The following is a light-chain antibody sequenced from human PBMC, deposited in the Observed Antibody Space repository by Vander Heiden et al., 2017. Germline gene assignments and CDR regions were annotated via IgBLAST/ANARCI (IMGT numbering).Light chain of an antibody. V-gene: IGLV2-14*03. CDR3: SSYRSSSTPYV. Sequence: QSALTQPASVSGSPGQSITISCTGTSSDVGGYNYVSWYQQHPGKAPKLMIYDVSNRPSGVSNRFSGSKSGNTASLTIYGLQADDEADYYCSSYRSSSTPYVFGTGTKVTVL. CDR1: SSDVGGYNY. J-gene: IGLJ1*01. CDR2: DVS.